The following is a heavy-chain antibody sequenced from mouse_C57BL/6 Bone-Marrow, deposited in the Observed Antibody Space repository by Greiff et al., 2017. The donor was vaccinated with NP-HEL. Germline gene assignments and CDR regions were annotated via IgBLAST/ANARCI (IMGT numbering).Heavy chain of an antibody. J-gene: IGHJ2*01. CDR1: GYTFTSYW. CDR2: IHPNSGST. D-gene: IGHD3-2*02. CDR3: AREEQLRTSFDD. Sequence: QVQLQQPGAELVKPGASVKLSCKASGYTFTSYWMHWVKQRPGQGLEWIGMIHPNSGSTNYNEKFKSKATLTVDKSSSTAYMQLSSLTSEDSAVYYCAREEQLRTSFDDWGQGTTLTVSS. V-gene: IGHV1-64*01.